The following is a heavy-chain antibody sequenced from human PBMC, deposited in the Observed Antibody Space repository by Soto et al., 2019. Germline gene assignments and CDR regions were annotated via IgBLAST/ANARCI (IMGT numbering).Heavy chain of an antibody. D-gene: IGHD2-2*02. J-gene: IGHJ6*02. Sequence: GGSLRLSCAASGFTFSSYWMSWFRQAPGKGLEWVANIKQDGSEKYYVDSVKGRFTISRDNAKNSLYLQMNSLRAEDTAVYYCAREDRGYCSSTSCYTTKYYYGMDVWGQGTTVTVSS. CDR1: GFTFSSYW. CDR2: IKQDGSEK. CDR3: AREDRGYCSSTSCYTTKYYYGMDV. V-gene: IGHV3-7*03.